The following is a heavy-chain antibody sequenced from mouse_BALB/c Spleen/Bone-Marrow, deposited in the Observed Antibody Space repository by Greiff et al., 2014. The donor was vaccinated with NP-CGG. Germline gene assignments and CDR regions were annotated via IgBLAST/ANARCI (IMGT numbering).Heavy chain of an antibody. J-gene: IGHJ1*01. CDR2: INPSNGRT. D-gene: IGHD1-1*01. Sequence: QVQLKQSGAELVKPGASVKLSCKASGYTFTSYWMHWVKQRPGQGLEWIGEINPSNGRTNYNEKFKSEATLTVDKSSSTAYMQLSRLTSEDSAVYYCARWNCYGCLYWYFDVWGAGTTVTVSS. V-gene: IGHV1S81*02. CDR3: ARWNCYGCLYWYFDV. CDR1: GYTFTSYW.